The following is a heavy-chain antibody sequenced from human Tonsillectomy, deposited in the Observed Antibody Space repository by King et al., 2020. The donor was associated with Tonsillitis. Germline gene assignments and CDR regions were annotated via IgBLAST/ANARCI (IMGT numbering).Heavy chain of an antibody. D-gene: IGHD3-22*01. V-gene: IGHV1-3*01. CDR2: INAGNGNT. CDR3: ARDPYYYDSSGYYYHWYFDL. Sequence: QLVQSGAEVKKPGASVKVSCKASGYTFTSYAMHWVRQAPGQRLEWMGWINAGNGNTKYSQKFQGRVTITRATSASTAYMELSSLRSEDTAVYYCARDPYYYDSSGYYYHWYFDLWGRGTLVTVSS. CDR1: GYTFTSYA. J-gene: IGHJ2*01.